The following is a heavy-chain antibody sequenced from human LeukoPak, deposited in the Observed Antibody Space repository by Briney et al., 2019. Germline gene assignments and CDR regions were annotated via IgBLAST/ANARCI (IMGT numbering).Heavy chain of an antibody. J-gene: IGHJ4*02. Sequence: PETLCPSCTVSGGAISSYYWSWIRQPPRKGLGWIGYMYFTGGTNHNSPKESRVTISVDTSKNQFSLKLSSVTAADTAMYYCASRDYSDRHFDYWGQGTLVTVSS. V-gene: IGHV4-59*01. CDR2: MYFTGGT. CDR3: ASRDYSDRHFDY. D-gene: IGHD4-11*01. CDR1: GGAISSYY.